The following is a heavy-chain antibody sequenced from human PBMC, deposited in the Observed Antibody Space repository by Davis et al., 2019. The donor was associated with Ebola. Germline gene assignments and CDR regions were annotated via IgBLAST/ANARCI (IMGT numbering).Heavy chain of an antibody. Sequence: PGGSLRLSCAASGFTFSTYSMNWVRQAPGKGLEWVSSISSSSSYRYYADSVKGRFTISRDNAKNSLYLQMNSLRVEDTAVYYCARHVPSSSWLDYWGQGTLVTVSS. CDR1: GFTFSTYS. CDR2: ISSSSSYR. CDR3: ARHVPSSSWLDY. J-gene: IGHJ4*02. D-gene: IGHD6-13*01. V-gene: IGHV3-21*01.